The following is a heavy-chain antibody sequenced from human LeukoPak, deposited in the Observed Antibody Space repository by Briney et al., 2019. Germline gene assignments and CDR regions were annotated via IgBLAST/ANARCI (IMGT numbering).Heavy chain of an antibody. CDR1: GGSISSYY. Sequence: PSETLSLTCTVSGGSISSYYWSWIRQPAGKGLEWIGRIYTSGSTNYNPSLKSRVTMSVDTSKNQFSLKLSSVTAADTAVYYCARGRTVTLYYYYYIDVWGKGTTVTISS. D-gene: IGHD4-17*01. V-gene: IGHV4-4*07. J-gene: IGHJ6*03. CDR2: IYTSGST. CDR3: ARGRTVTLYYYYYIDV.